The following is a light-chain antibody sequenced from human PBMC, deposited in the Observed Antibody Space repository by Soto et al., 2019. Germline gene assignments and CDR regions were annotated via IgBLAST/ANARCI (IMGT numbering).Light chain of an antibody. V-gene: IGLV2-14*01. CDR2: GVT. Sequence: QSVLTQPPSASGSPGQSVTISCTGTSSDVGGYNYVSWYQQYPGKAPKLIIYGVTNRPSGVSNRFSGSKTGNTASLTISGLQAEDEAYYYCFSHKRGDSHVFGTGTKVTVL. CDR1: SSDVGGYNY. CDR3: FSHKRGDSHV. J-gene: IGLJ1*01.